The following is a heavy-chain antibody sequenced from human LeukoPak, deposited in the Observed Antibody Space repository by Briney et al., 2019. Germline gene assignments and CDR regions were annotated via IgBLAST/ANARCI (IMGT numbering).Heavy chain of an antibody. J-gene: IGHJ4*02. Sequence: PGGSLRLSCAASGFTFSTYWMHWVRQVPGKGLEWVSYISTSSSYTNYADSVKGRFTISRDNAKNSLYLQMNSLRAEDTAVYYCARTSSSVLDYWGQGTLVTVSS. CDR1: GFTFSTYW. D-gene: IGHD5/OR15-5a*01. CDR3: ARTSSSVLDY. CDR2: ISTSSSYT. V-gene: IGHV3-11*06.